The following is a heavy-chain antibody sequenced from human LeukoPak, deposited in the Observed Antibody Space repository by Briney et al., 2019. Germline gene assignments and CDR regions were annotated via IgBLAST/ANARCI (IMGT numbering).Heavy chain of an antibody. Sequence: SETLSLTCAAYSGSFNGYYWSWVRQPPGKGLEWIGEINDSGRTNSNPSLKSRVTISVDKSKNQFSLKLSSVTAADTAVYYCASMIAAGDFDYWGQGTLVTVSS. V-gene: IGHV4-34*01. CDR2: INDSGRT. J-gene: IGHJ4*02. CDR1: SGSFNGYY. D-gene: IGHD6-13*01. CDR3: ASMIAAGDFDY.